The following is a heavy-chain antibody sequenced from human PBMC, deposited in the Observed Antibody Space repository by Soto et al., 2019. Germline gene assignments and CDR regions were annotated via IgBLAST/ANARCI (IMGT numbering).Heavy chain of an antibody. CDR2: INPNSGGT. J-gene: IGHJ1*01. CDR1: GYTFTGYY. V-gene: IGHV1-2*04. CDR3: ARDGNYYDSSGYFQH. D-gene: IGHD3-22*01. Sequence: ASVKVSCKASGYTFTGYYMHWVRQAPGQGLEWMGWINPNSGGTNYAQKFQGWVTMTRDTSISTAYMELSRPRSGDTAVYYCARDGNYYDSSGYFQHWGQGTLVTVSS.